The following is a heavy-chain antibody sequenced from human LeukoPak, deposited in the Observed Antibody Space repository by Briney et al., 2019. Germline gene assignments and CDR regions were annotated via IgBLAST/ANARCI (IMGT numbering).Heavy chain of an antibody. CDR3: AYGGGCSGGSCWYIHR. CDR2: ISSSGSTI. V-gene: IGHV3-48*03. D-gene: IGHD2-15*01. Sequence: GGSLRLSCAASGFTFSSYEMNWVRQAPGKGLEWVSYISSSGSTIYYADSVKGRFTISRDNAKNSLYLQMSSLRADDTAVYYCAYGGGCSGGSCWYIHRWGQGTLVTVSS. J-gene: IGHJ1*01. CDR1: GFTFSSYE.